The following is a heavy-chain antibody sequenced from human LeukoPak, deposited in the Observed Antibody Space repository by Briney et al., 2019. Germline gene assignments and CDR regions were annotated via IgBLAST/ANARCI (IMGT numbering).Heavy chain of an antibody. D-gene: IGHD3-22*01. J-gene: IGHJ3*01. CDR3: ARLLDNDISGDPDTFDV. CDR1: GGSLSGHY. CDR2: VSYTGRT. V-gene: IGHV4-59*11. Sequence: SETLSLTCTVSGGSLSGHYWSWIRQHPGKRLEWIGYVSYTGRTKYNPSLQSRVTISIDTSKSQFSLKLTSVTSADTAVYSCARLLDNDISGDPDTFDVWGQGTTVILSS.